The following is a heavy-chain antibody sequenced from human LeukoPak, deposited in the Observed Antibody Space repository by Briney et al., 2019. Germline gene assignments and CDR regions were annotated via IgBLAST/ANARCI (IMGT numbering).Heavy chain of an antibody. V-gene: IGHV1-69*13. CDR3: ARVSEGWGSLFVWYFDL. CDR1: GGTFSSYA. CDR2: IIPIFGTA. D-gene: IGHD3-16*01. J-gene: IGHJ2*01. Sequence: ASVKVSCKASGGTFSSYAISWVRQAPGQGLEWMGGIIPIFGTANYAQKFQGRVTITADESTSTAYMELSSLRSEDTAVYYCARVSEGWGSLFVWYFDLWGRGTLVTVSS.